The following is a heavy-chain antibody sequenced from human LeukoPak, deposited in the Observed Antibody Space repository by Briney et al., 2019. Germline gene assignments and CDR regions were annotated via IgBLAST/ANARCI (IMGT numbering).Heavy chain of an antibody. D-gene: IGHD3-22*01. CDR2: ISSSSSYI. J-gene: IGHJ4*02. V-gene: IGHV3-21*01. Sequence: GGSLRLSCAASGFTFSSYSMKWVRQAPGKGLEWVSSISSSSSYIYYADSVKGRFTISRDNAKNSLYLQMNSLRAEDTAVYYCARDALTYYYDSSGYYRNDYWGQGTLVTVSS. CDR3: ARDALTYYYDSSGYYRNDY. CDR1: GFTFSSYS.